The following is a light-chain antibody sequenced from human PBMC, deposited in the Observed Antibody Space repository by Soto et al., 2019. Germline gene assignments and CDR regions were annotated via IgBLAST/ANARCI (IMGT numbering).Light chain of an antibody. CDR2: DND. V-gene: IGLV1-51*01. J-gene: IGLJ2*01. CDR3: GTWASNLRAVV. CDR1: TSNIGDNY. Sequence: QSVLTQPPAVSAAPGQKLTISCAGTTSNIGDNYVSWYQQVPGAAPKLLMYDNDKRPSGIPDRFSGSKSGPLATLGITGPQTGEAADYYCGTWASNLRAVVFGRGTKVTVL.